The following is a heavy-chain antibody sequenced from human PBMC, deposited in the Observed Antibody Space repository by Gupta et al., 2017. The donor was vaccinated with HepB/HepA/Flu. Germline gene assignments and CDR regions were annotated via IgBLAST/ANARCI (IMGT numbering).Heavy chain of an antibody. D-gene: IGHD2-21*02. Sequence: QLQLQESGPGLVKPSETLSLTCTVSGGSISSSSYYWGWIRQPPGKGLEWIGSIYYSGSTYYNPSLKSRVTISVDTSKNQFSLKLSSVTAADTAVYYCARTEKGDPFVHWYFDLWGRGTLVTVSS. CDR2: IYYSGST. J-gene: IGHJ2*01. V-gene: IGHV4-39*01. CDR3: ARTEKGDPFVHWYFDL. CDR1: GGSISSSSYY.